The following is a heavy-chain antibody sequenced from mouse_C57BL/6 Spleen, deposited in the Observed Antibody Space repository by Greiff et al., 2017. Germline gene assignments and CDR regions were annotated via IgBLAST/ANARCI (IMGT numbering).Heavy chain of an antibody. J-gene: IGHJ2*01. Sequence: QVHVKQPGAELVRPGSSVKLSCKASGYTFTSYWMHWVKQRPIQGLEWIGNIDPSDSETHYNQKFKDKATLTVDKSSSTAYMQLSSLTSEDSAVYYCARGEAYDGNYFDYWGQGTTLTVSS. CDR3: ARGEAYDGNYFDY. CDR2: IDPSDSET. V-gene: IGHV1-52*01. D-gene: IGHD2-12*01. CDR1: GYTFTSYW.